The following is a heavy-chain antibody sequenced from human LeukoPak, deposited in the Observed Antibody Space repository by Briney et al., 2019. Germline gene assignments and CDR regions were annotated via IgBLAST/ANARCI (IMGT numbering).Heavy chain of an antibody. V-gene: IGHV1-2*02. D-gene: IGHD3-16*01. J-gene: IGHJ4*02. CDR1: GYTFTGYY. CDR3: ARVITSRVVTPLGE. CDR2: INPNSGGT. Sequence: ASVKVSCKASGYTFTGYYMHWVRQAPGQGREGMGWINPNSGGTNYAQKFQGRVTMTRDTSISTAYIELSRLRSDDTAVYYCARVITSRVVTPLGEWGQGTLVTVSS.